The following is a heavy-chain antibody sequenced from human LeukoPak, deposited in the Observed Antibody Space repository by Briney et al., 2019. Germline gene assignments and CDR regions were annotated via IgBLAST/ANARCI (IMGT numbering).Heavy chain of an antibody. J-gene: IGHJ4*02. D-gene: IGHD6-13*01. Sequence: GGSLRLSCADSGFTFNKFWMSWVRQAPGKGLEWVANIKQDGSQTYYVDSVKGRFTISRGNAKSSVYLQMNSLRAEDTALYYCARGLATAAAYWGQGTLVTVSS. CDR1: GFTFNKFW. V-gene: IGHV3-7*01. CDR3: ARGLATAAAY. CDR2: IKQDGSQT.